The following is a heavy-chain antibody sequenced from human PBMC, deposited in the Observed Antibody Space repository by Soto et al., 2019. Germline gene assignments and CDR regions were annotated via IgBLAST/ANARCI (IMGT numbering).Heavy chain of an antibody. V-gene: IGHV3-23*01. Sequence: PGGSLRLSCGVSGFSFRSYAMSWVRQAPGKGLEWVSGISGSGGTTYYADSVRGRFTISRDNFKNILFLQLSSLRVEDTAVYYYVKDQYNTKIWIGSWSQGSVVTVSS. CDR3: VKDQYNTKIWIGS. J-gene: IGHJ5*01. CDR2: ISGSGGTT. CDR1: GFSFRSYA. D-gene: IGHD1-20*01.